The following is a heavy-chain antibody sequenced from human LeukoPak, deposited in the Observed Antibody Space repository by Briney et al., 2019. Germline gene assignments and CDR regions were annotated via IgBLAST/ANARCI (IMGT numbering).Heavy chain of an antibody. D-gene: IGHD3-22*01. V-gene: IGHV5-51*01. CDR2: IYPGDSDT. CDR3: ARQGVYYSDSSAFYY. CDR1: GYRFTNYW. Sequence: PGESLKISCKGSGYRFTNYWIGWVRQMPGKGLGLMCSIYPGDSDTRYSPSCQGQVTISADKSITTAYLHCSSLKASDTAIYYCARQGVYYSDSSAFYYWGQGTLVTVSS. J-gene: IGHJ4*02.